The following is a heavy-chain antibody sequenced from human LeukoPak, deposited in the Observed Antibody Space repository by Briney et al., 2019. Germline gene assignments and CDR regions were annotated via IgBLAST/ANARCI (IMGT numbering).Heavy chain of an antibody. D-gene: IGHD3-22*01. V-gene: IGHV3-33*01. CDR3: ARYRVQYYYDSSGYPVALAL. CDR1: GFTFSSYG. Sequence: GRSLRLSCAASGFTFSSYGMHWVRQAPGKGLEWVAVIWYDGSNKYYADSVKGRFTISRDNSKNTLYLQMNSLRAEDTAVYYCARYRVQYYYDSSGYPVALALGGQGIMVTVSS. CDR2: IWYDGSNK. J-gene: IGHJ3*01.